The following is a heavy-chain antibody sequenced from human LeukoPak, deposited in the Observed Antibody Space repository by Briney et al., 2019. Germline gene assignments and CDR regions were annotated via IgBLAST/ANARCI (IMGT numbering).Heavy chain of an antibody. D-gene: IGHD6-19*01. CDR3: AKVSTGGWAYWYFDL. Sequence: PGGSLRLSCSASGFTFSSYGMHWVRQAPGKGLEWVAVISYDGSNKYSADSVKGRFTISRDNSKNTLYLQMNSLRAEDTAVYYCAKVSTGGWAYWYFDLWGRGTLVTVSS. J-gene: IGHJ2*01. V-gene: IGHV3-30*18. CDR2: ISYDGSNK. CDR1: GFTFSSYG.